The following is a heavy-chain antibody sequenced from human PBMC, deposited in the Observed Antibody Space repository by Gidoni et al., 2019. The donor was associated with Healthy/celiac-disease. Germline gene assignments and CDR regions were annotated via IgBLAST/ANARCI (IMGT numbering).Heavy chain of an antibody. D-gene: IGHD3-10*02. J-gene: IGHJ4*02. CDR1: GGTFSSYA. V-gene: IGHV1-69*06. Sequence: QVQLVQSGAEVQKPGSSVKVSCKASGGTFSSYAISWVRQAPGQGLEWMGGIIPIFGTANYAQKFQGRVPSTADKSTSTAYMELSSLRSEDTAVYYCARRLLFATYYFDYWGQGTLVTVSS. CDR3: ARRLLFATYYFDY. CDR2: IIPIFGTA.